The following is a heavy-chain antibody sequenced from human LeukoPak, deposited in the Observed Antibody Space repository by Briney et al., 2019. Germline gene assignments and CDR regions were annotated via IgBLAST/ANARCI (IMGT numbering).Heavy chain of an antibody. V-gene: IGHV1-69*13. Sequence: SVKVSCKASGGSFSRYAISWVRQAPGQGLEWMGGIIPIFGTANYAQKFQGRVTITADESTCTAYMELSSLRVEDTAVYYCARAQTRYFDWLPYYYYGMDVWGQGTTVTVSS. CDR2: IIPIFGTA. CDR1: GGSFSRYA. CDR3: ARAQTRYFDWLPYYYYGMDV. J-gene: IGHJ6*02. D-gene: IGHD3-9*01.